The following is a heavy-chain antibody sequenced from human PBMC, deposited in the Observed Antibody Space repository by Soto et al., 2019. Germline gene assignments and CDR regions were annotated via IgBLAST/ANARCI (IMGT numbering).Heavy chain of an antibody. V-gene: IGHV1-18*04. CDR1: GYTFTNHG. Sequence: GASVKVSCKTSGYTFTNHGINWVRQAPGQGLEWMGWISAYNGNTNYAQKLQGRVTMTTDTSTSTAYMELRSLRSDDTAVYYCARDLVYGGLDYWGQGTLVTVSS. D-gene: IGHD4-17*01. J-gene: IGHJ4*02. CDR3: ARDLVYGGLDY. CDR2: ISAYNGNT.